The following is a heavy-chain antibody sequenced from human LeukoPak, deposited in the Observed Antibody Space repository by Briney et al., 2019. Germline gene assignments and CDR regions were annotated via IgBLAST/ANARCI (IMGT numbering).Heavy chain of an antibody. CDR3: ARDKIGRWKDLLWF. Sequence: GGSLRLSCAASGFTFSSYAMHWVHQAPGKGLEYVSAISSNGGSTYYANSVKGRLTNYRDNSKNTLYLQMGSLRAEDMAVYYCARDKIGRWKDLLWFGGQGTLVTVSS. V-gene: IGHV3-64*01. D-gene: IGHD3-10*01. CDR1: GFTFSSYA. CDR2: ISSNGGST. J-gene: IGHJ4*02.